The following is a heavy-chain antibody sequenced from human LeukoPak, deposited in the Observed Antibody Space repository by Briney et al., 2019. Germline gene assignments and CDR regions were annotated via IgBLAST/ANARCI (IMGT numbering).Heavy chain of an antibody. J-gene: IGHJ5*02. CDR2: MNPNSGNT. Sequence: ASVKVSCKASGYTFTSYYINWVRQATGQGLEWMGWMNPNSGNTGYAQKFQGRVTMTRNTSISTAYMELSSLRSEDTAVYYCARTHYDYVWGSYRFNWFDPWGQRTLVTVSS. V-gene: IGHV1-8*01. CDR3: ARTHYDYVWGSYRFNWFDP. CDR1: GYTFTSYY. D-gene: IGHD3-16*02.